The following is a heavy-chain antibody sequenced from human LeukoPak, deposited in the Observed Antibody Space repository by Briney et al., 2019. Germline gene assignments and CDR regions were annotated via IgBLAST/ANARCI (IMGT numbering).Heavy chain of an antibody. CDR1: GFTFSSYG. J-gene: IGHJ3*02. CDR3: ARDDRFDFGGNSGLSDDAFDI. V-gene: IGHV3-33*01. D-gene: IGHD4-23*01. Sequence: PGGSLRLSCAASGFTFSSYGMHWVRQAPGKGLEWVAVIWYDGSNKYYADSVKGRFTISRDNSKNTLYLQMNSLRAEDTAVYYCARDDRFDFGGNSGLSDDAFDIWGQGTLVTVSS. CDR2: IWYDGSNK.